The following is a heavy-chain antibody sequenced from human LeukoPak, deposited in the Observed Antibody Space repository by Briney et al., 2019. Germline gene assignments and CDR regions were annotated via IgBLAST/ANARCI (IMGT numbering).Heavy chain of an antibody. D-gene: IGHD2-2*01. CDR2: IRYYGRIK. J-gene: IGHJ5*02. Sequence: GGSLRLSCAASGFTFSSHGMHWVRQAPGKGLEWVAFIRYYGRIKYYEEYVKGQFTISRENSKNTLYLKMNSLRAEDTAVYYCAKLYCSSTSCYKRNNWFEPWCQGTRVTVSS. CDR1: GFTFSSHG. V-gene: IGHV3-30*02. CDR3: AKLYCSSTSCYKRNNWFEP.